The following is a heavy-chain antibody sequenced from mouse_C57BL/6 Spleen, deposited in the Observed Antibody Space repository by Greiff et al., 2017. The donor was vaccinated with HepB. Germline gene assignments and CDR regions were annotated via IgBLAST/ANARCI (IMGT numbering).Heavy chain of an antibody. CDR3: ARGLIYYYGSSYGDY. J-gene: IGHJ2*01. Sequence: VQLQESDAELVKPGASVKISCKVSGYTFTDHTIHWMKQRPEQGLEWIGYIYPRDGSTKYNEKFKGKATLTADKSSSTAYMQLNSLTSEDSAVYFCARGLIYYYGSSYGDYWGQGTTLTVSS. V-gene: IGHV1-78*01. CDR1: GYTFTDHT. CDR2: IYPRDGST. D-gene: IGHD1-1*01.